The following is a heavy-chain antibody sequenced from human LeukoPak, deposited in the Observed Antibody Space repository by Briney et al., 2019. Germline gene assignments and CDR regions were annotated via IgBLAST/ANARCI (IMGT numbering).Heavy chain of an antibody. J-gene: IGHJ4*02. CDR3: ATEEHYYDSSGYYYNDY. CDR2: FDPEDGET. CDR1: GYTFTSYY. V-gene: IGHV1-24*01. Sequence: ASVKVSCKASGYTFTSYYMHWVRQAPGKGLEWMGGFDPEDGETIYAQKFQGRVTMTEDTSTDTAYMELSSLRSEDTAVYYCATEEHYYDSSGYYYNDYWGQGTLVTVSS. D-gene: IGHD3-22*01.